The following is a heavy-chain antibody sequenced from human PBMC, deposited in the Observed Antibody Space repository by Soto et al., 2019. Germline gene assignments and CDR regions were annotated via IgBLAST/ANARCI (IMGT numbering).Heavy chain of an antibody. CDR1: VFTFSSYA. D-gene: IGHD3-16*01. J-gene: IGHJ5*02. Sequence: WWSLRLSCSASVFTFSSYAMSWFRQAPGKGLEWVSAISGSGGSTYYADSVKGRFTISRDNSKNTLYLQMNSLRAEDTAVYYCAKNCLGDYACFDPWGQGTLVTVSS. V-gene: IGHV3-23*01. CDR3: AKNCLGDYACFDP. CDR2: ISGSGGST.